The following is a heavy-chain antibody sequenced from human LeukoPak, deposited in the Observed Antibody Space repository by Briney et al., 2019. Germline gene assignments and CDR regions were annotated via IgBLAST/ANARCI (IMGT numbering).Heavy chain of an antibody. V-gene: IGHV1-69*05. J-gene: IGHJ3*02. CDR3: AGIGYCSSTSGYENAFDI. CDR2: IIPIFGTA. D-gene: IGHD2-2*01. CDR1: GGTFSSYA. Sequence: GASVKVSCKASGGTFSSYAISWVRQAPGQGLEWMGGIIPIFGTANYAQKFQGRVTITTDESTSTAYMELSSLRSEDTAVYYCAGIGYCSSTSGYENAFDIWGQGTMVTVSS.